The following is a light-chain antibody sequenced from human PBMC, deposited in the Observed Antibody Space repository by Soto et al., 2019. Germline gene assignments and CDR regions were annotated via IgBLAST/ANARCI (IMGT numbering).Light chain of an antibody. CDR3: QQYDNLPLT. V-gene: IGKV1-33*01. J-gene: IGKJ4*01. CDR1: QDISNY. Sequence: DIQMNQSPSSLSASVGDRVTITCQASQDISNYLNWYQQKPGKAPKLLIYDASNLETGVPSRFNGSGSGTDFTFTISSLQPEDIATYYCQQYDNLPLTFGGGTKVEIK. CDR2: DAS.